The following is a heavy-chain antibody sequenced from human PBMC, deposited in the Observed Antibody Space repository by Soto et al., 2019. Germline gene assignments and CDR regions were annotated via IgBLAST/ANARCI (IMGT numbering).Heavy chain of an antibody. V-gene: IGHV4-34*01. CDR2: INHSGST. Sequence: SETLSLTCAVYGGSFSGYYWSWIRQPPGKGLEWIGEINHSGSTNYNPSLKSRVTISVDTPKNQFSLKLSSVTAADTAVYYCARIVVVPAGASYYYYGMDVWGQGTTVTVSS. J-gene: IGHJ6*02. CDR3: ARIVVVPAGASYYYYGMDV. CDR1: GGSFSGYY. D-gene: IGHD2-2*01.